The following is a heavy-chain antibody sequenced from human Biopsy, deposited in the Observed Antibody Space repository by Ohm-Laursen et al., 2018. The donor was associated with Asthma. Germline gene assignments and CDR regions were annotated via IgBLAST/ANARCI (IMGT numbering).Heavy chain of an antibody. D-gene: IGHD5-12*01. CDR2: ISYDGFNK. V-gene: IGHV3-30*18. CDR1: GFMFRSFG. Sequence: SLRLSCSASGFMFRSFGMHWVRQAPGKGLEWVAVISYDGFNKDYGDSVKGRFTISRDNSKNTLYLQMNSLTPDDTAVYYCAKRRGYSGWSHYYFDYWGQGTLVTVSS. CDR3: AKRRGYSGWSHYYFDY. J-gene: IGHJ4*02.